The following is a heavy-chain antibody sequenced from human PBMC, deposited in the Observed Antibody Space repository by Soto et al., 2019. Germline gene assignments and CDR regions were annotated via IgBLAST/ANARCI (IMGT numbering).Heavy chain of an antibody. CDR1: GFTFVSYA. J-gene: IGHJ4*02. D-gene: IGHD3-3*01. Sequence: WGSLRLSCAASGFTFVSYAIGCVRHSPLKGREWVSTITANSGSTAYGDSVKGRFTISRDSSKSTLYLQMNSLRVEDTAAYYCAKSPEWPNRYFDYWGQGTLVTVSS. V-gene: IGHV3-23*01. CDR2: ITANSGST. CDR3: AKSPEWPNRYFDY.